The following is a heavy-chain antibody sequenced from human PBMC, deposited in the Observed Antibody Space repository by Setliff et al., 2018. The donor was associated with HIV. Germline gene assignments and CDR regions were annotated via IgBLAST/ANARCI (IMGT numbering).Heavy chain of an antibody. CDR3: ASGKGVRGVIITGGLDV. D-gene: IGHD3-10*01. CDR1: GHTFSNYD. Sequence: ASVKVSCKASGHTFSNYDVIWVRRATGQGLEGMGWMNPNSGGTGYAQKFQGRVIMTRDTSISTAYMELSSLTSADTAVYYCASGKGVRGVIITGGLDVWGKGTTVTVSS. J-gene: IGHJ6*04. V-gene: IGHV1-8*01. CDR2: MNPNSGGT.